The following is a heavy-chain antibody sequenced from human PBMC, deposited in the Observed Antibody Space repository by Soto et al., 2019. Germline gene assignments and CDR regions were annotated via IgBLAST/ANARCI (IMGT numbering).Heavy chain of an antibody. CDR3: AKINVIRFSGNYYDS. Sequence: EVQLLESGGGLVQPGGSLRLSCAASGFTFSTYAMTWLRQAPGKGLEWVSDISGSGGSTFYADSVKGRFTISRDNSKNTLYLQMNTLLAEDTAVYYCAKINVIRFSGNYYDSWGQGTLVTVSS. D-gene: IGHD3-3*01. CDR1: GFTFSTYA. CDR2: ISGSGGST. J-gene: IGHJ4*02. V-gene: IGHV3-23*01.